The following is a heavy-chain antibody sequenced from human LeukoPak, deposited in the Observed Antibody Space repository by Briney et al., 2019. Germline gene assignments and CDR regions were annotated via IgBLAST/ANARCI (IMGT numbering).Heavy chain of an antibody. CDR3: ARNKKRTPSSSWGFDY. Sequence: SETLSLTCTVSGGSISSGDYYWSWIRQPPGKGLEWIGYIYYSGSTYYNPSLKSRVTISVDTSKNQFSLKLSSVTAADTAVYYCARNKKRTPSSSWGFDYWGQGTLVTVSS. D-gene: IGHD6-13*01. CDR1: GGSISSGDYY. V-gene: IGHV4-30-4*01. J-gene: IGHJ4*02. CDR2: IYYSGST.